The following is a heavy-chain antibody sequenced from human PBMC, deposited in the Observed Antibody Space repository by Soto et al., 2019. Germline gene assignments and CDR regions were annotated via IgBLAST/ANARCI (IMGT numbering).Heavy chain of an antibody. Sequence: QVQLQESGPGLVKPSQTLSVTCTVSGGSISSGGSYWSWIRQHPGKGLEWIGYIHYSGTTYYNPSLKRRVTISIDTSKKQFSLKLRSVTAADTAVYYCARDRDSYGFHDYWGQGTLVTVSS. V-gene: IGHV4-31*03. J-gene: IGHJ4*02. CDR3: ARDRDSYGFHDY. CDR2: IHYSGTT. D-gene: IGHD5-18*01. CDR1: GGSISSGGSY.